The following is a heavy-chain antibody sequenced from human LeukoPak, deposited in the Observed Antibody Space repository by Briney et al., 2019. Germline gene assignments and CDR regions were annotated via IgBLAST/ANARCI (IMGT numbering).Heavy chain of an antibody. D-gene: IGHD5-24*01. CDR2: TSHYGNA. J-gene: IGHJ4*02. CDR3: ARDGYNSAPFDF. CDR1: GDSISSGDYF. V-gene: IGHV4-30-2*06. Sequence: SEALSLTCTVSGDSISSGDYFWSWIRQSPGKGLEWIGYTSHYGNAYYNPSLSSRVSLSVDTSKNQVSLKITSVTAADTAIYYCARDGYNSAPFDFWGPGTLVTVSS.